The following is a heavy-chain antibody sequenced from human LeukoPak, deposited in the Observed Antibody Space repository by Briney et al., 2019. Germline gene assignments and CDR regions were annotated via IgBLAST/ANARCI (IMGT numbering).Heavy chain of an antibody. CDR1: GGSISSSYY. D-gene: IGHD4-23*01. Sequence: SETLSLTCTVSGGSISSSYYRSWIRQPPGKGLEWIGYIYYSGSTNYNPSLKSRLTISVDTSKNQFSLKLRTVTAADTAVYYCARHQRGHSDAFDIWGQGTMVTVSS. V-gene: IGHV4-61*01. CDR2: IYYSGST. J-gene: IGHJ3*02. CDR3: ARHQRGHSDAFDI.